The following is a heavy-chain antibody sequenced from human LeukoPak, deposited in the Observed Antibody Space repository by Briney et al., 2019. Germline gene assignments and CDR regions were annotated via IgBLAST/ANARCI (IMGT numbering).Heavy chain of an antibody. CDR3: ARGIVVVPPPTLYYFDY. CDR1: GGSVSSGSYY. V-gene: IGHV4-61*01. D-gene: IGHD2-15*01. Sequence: PSETLSLTCTVSGGSVSSGSYYWSWIRQPPGKGLEWIVYIYYSGSTNYNPSLKSRVTISVDTSKNQFSLKLSSVTAADTAVYYCARGIVVVPPPTLYYFDYWGQGTLVTVSS. J-gene: IGHJ4*02. CDR2: IYYSGST.